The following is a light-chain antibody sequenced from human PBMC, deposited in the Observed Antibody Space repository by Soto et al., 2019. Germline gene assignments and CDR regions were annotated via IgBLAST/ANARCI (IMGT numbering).Light chain of an antibody. V-gene: IGKV3-20*01. CDR2: GAS. Sequence: EIVLTQSPCTLSLSPGERATLSYWASQSVSNNYLAWYQQKPGQAPRLLLYGASTRATGVPARFSGSGSGTDFTLTVSSRQHEDFAVYYCQQYYNWSPWTFGLGTKVDIK. CDR1: QSVSNNY. CDR3: QQYYNWSPWT. J-gene: IGKJ1*01.